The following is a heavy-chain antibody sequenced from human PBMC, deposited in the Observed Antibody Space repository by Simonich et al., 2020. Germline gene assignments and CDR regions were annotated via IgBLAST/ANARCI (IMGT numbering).Heavy chain of an antibody. J-gene: IGHJ2*01. CDR1: GFTFSSYW. CDR3: AREAGDLWYFDL. CDR2: INSEGSST. Sequence: EVQLVESGGGLVQPGGSLRLSCAASGFTFSSYWMHWVRHAPGKGLVGVSRINSEGSSTSYADSVKGRFTISRDNAKNTLYLQMNSLRAEDTAVYYCAREAGDLWYFDLWGRGTLVTVSS. V-gene: IGHV3-74*01. D-gene: IGHD7-27*01.